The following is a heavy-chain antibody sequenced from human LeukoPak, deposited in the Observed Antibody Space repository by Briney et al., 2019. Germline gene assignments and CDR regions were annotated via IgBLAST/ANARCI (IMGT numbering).Heavy chain of an antibody. CDR2: IWYDGSNK. J-gene: IGHJ4*02. CDR1: GFTFRNHG. CDR3: ARDVKAYFDY. V-gene: IGHV3-33*01. Sequence: GGSLRLTCSASGFTFRNHGMHWVRQAPGKGLEWVAVIWYDGSNKYYADSVKGRVTISRDNSKNTVYLQMNSLRAEDTAVYYCARDVKAYFDYWGRGILVTVAS.